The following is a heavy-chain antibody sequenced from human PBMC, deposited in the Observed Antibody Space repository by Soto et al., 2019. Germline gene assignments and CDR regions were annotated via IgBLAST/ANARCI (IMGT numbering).Heavy chain of an antibody. CDR2: ISWNSGSI. CDR3: AKSHTTSGWYVTTDY. V-gene: IGHV3-9*01. D-gene: IGHD6-19*01. CDR1: GFTFGDYA. Sequence: SLRLSCAASGFTFGDYAMQWVRQAPGKGLEWVSAISWNSGSIDCADSVKGRFTISRDNAKNSLYLQMNSLRAEDTALYYCAKSHTTSGWYVTTDYWGQGTRVTVSS. J-gene: IGHJ4*02.